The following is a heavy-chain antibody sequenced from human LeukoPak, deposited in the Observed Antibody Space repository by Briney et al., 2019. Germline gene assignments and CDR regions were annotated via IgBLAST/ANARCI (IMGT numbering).Heavy chain of an antibody. D-gene: IGHD2-2*01. CDR1: GYTFTSYA. V-gene: IGHV1-3*01. J-gene: IGHJ4*02. CDR3: AREHVCGFSTSCYWDFDY. CDR2: INAGNGNT. Sequence: GASVKVSCKASGYTFTSYAMHWVRQAPGQRLEWMGWINAGNGNTKYSQKFQGRVTITRDTSASTAYMELSSLRSEDTAVYYCAREHVCGFSTSCYWDFDYWGQGTLVTVSS.